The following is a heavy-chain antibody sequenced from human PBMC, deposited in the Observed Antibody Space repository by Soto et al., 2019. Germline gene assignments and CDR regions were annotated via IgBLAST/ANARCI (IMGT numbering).Heavy chain of an antibody. CDR1: GFTFSNFG. D-gene: IGHD1-20*01. CDR2: TSFDGNKN. J-gene: IGHJ4*02. CDR3: AKDQDNWNDQDHFDY. V-gene: IGHV3-30*18. Sequence: GGSLRLSCVASGFTFSNFGMHWVRQAPGKGLEWVALTSFDGNKNYYADSVKGRFTLSRDNSKNTLYLQMNSLRAEDTAVYYCAKDQDNWNDQDHFDYWGQGTLVTVSS.